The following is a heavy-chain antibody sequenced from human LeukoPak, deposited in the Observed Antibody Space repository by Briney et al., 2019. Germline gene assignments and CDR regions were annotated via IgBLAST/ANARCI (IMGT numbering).Heavy chain of an antibody. V-gene: IGHV4-59*08. J-gene: IGHJ5*02. CDR1: GCSISIYY. Sequence: SGTLSLTCTVSGCSISIYYWKWIRQPPGKGLEWIGNVYYSGSTNYNPSLKSRVTISVDTSKNQFSLKLNSMTAADTAVYYCARGQLVGATNWFDTWGQGTLVTVSS. CDR2: VYYSGST. CDR3: ARGQLVGATNWFDT. D-gene: IGHD1-26*01.